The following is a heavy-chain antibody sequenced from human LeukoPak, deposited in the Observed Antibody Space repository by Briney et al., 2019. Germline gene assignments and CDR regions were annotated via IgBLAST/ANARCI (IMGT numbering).Heavy chain of an antibody. Sequence: GGSLRLSCAASGLTFSDYSINWVRQAPGKGLEWVAFIRYDGSNKDYADSVKGRFTISRDNSKNTVYLQMNSLRVEDTAVYYCSKDAWGSSPGYLDYWGQGTLVTVSS. J-gene: IGHJ4*02. CDR3: SKDAWGSSPGYLDY. CDR2: IRYDGSNK. D-gene: IGHD6-13*01. CDR1: GLTFSDYS. V-gene: IGHV3-30*02.